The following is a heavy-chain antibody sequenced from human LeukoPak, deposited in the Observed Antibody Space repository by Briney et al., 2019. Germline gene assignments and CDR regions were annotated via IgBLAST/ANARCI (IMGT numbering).Heavy chain of an antibody. CDR2: INPDGSTT. CDR1: KFTFSSYW. Sequence: SGGSLRLSCAASKFTFSSYWMHWVRQAPGKGLVWVSRINPDGSTTNYADSVKGRFTISRDNAKNTLYLQMNSLRAEDTAVYYCARVLLGSWDWFDPWGQGTLVTVSS. D-gene: IGHD3-10*01. V-gene: IGHV3-74*01. J-gene: IGHJ5*02. CDR3: ARVLLGSWDWFDP.